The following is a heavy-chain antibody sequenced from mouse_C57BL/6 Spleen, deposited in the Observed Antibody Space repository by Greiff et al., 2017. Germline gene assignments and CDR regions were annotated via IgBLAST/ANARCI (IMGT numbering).Heavy chain of an antibody. CDR2: IYPGSGST. Sequence: QVQLQQPGAELVKPGASVKMSCKASGYTFTSYWITWVKQRPGQGLEWIGDIYPGSGSTNYNEKFKSKATLTVDTSSRTAYMQLSSLTSEDSAVYYCARGRQLRYEAMDYWGQGTSVTVSS. J-gene: IGHJ4*01. V-gene: IGHV1-55*01. CDR3: ARGRQLRYEAMDY. D-gene: IGHD3-2*02. CDR1: GYTFTSYW.